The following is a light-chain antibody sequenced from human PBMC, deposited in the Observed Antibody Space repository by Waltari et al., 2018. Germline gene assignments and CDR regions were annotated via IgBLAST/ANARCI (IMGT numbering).Light chain of an antibody. J-gene: IGLJ2*01. V-gene: IGLV2-14*03. CDR1: RSALGKYDY. Sequence: QSALTQPASVSGSPGQSITISSTGTRSALGKYDYVSWYQQHPGKAPKLMISDVNKRPSGVSNRFSGSKSGNTASLTISGLQAEDEADYHCSSYTSRPTFGVVFGGGTHLTVL. CDR2: DVN. CDR3: SSYTSRPTFGVV.